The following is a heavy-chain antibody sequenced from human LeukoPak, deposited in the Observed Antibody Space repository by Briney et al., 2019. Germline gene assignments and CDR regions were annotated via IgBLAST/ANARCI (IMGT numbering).Heavy chain of an antibody. J-gene: IGHJ5*02. Sequence: SVTLSLTCAVSGGSISSSNWWSWVRQPPGKGLEWIGEIYHSGSTNYNPSLKSRVTISVDKSKNQFSLKLSSVTAADTAVYYCARSMVRGANWFDPWGQGTLVTVSS. CDR2: IYHSGST. CDR1: GGSISSSNW. CDR3: ARSMVRGANWFDP. D-gene: IGHD3-10*01. V-gene: IGHV4-4*02.